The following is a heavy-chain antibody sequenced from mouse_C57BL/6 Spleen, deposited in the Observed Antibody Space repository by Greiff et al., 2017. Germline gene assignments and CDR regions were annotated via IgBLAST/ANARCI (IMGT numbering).Heavy chain of an antibody. J-gene: IGHJ3*01. Sequence: QVPVKQPGTELVKPGASVKLSCKASGYTFTSFWMHWVKPRPGPGLEWIGNINPSHGGTNYNEKFKSKATLTVDKSSSTAYMQLSSLTSEDSAVYYCARLLYGSSTWFADWGQGTLVTVSA. CDR2: INPSHGGT. CDR1: GYTFTSFW. D-gene: IGHD1-1*01. V-gene: IGHV1-53*01. CDR3: ARLLYGSSTWFAD.